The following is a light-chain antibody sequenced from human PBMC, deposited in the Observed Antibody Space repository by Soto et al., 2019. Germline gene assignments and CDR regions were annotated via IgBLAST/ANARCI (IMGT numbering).Light chain of an antibody. CDR2: KAS. V-gene: IGKV1-5*03. CDR1: QTINSW. J-gene: IGKJ4*01. Sequence: DIQMTQSPSTLSASVGDRVTITCRASQTINSWLAWYQQKPGRAPNLLIYKASTLQSGVPPRFSGSGSGTEFTLTITGLQPDDFATYFCQQYNSYVTFGGGTKVEIK. CDR3: QQYNSYVT.